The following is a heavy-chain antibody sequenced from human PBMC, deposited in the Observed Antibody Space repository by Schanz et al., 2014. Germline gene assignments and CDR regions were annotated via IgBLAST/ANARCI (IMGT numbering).Heavy chain of an antibody. CDR1: GFSFSDYG. Sequence: VQLVESGGGVVQPGRSLRLSCAGSGFSFSDYGTHWVRQAPGKGLEWVAFISYDGSFEDYLDSVKGRFTISRDNSKNTLYLQMSSLRGEDTAVYYCAKDLEPQCGGDCPLTWGQGTLVTVSS. J-gene: IGHJ4*02. V-gene: IGHV3-30*18. CDR2: ISYDGSFE. CDR3: AKDLEPQCGGDCPLT. D-gene: IGHD2-21*02.